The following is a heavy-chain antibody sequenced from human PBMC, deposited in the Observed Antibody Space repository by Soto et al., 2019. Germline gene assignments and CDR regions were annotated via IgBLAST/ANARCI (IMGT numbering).Heavy chain of an antibody. D-gene: IGHD6-13*01. CDR2: ISAYNGNT. CDR1: GYTFTSYG. CDR3: ATRGDDQPSSSWSPPLFGIDV. J-gene: IGHJ6*04. V-gene: IGHV1-18*01. Sequence: ASVKVSCKASGYTFTSYGISWVRQAPGQGLEWMGWISAYNGNTNYAQKLQGRVTMTTDTSTSTAYMELRSLRSDDTAVYYCATRGDDQPSSSWSPPLFGIDVWGKGTTGTV.